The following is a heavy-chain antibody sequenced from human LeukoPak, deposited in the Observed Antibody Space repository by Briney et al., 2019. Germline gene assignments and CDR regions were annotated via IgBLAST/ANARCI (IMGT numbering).Heavy chain of an antibody. J-gene: IGHJ4*02. D-gene: IGHD6-6*01. V-gene: IGHV3-30*02. CDR3: ARTGSSFDY. CDR1: GFTFSSYG. CDR2: IRYDGSDK. Sequence: GGSLRLSCAASGFTFSSYGMNWVRQAPGKGLEWVAFIRYDGSDKYYADSVKGRFTVSRDNSKNTLYLQMNSLRAEDTAVYYCARTGSSFDYWGQGTLVTVSS.